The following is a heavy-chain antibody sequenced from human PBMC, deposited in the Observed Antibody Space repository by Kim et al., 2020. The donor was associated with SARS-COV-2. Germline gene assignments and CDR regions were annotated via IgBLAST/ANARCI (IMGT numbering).Heavy chain of an antibody. V-gene: IGHV3-72*01. CDR3: VRGLYDSSGSRYFDY. D-gene: IGHD3-22*01. Sequence: ASVRGRFTISRDDSKSSLYLQMHSLKTEDTAVYYCVRGLYDSSGSRYFDYWGQGSLVTVSS. J-gene: IGHJ4*02.